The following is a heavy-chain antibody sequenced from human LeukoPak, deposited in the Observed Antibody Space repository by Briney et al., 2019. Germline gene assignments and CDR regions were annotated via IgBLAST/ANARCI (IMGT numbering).Heavy chain of an antibody. CDR3: ANRGDSSSWTDYYYYYGMDV. CDR1: GFTFSSYA. V-gene: IGHV3-23*01. D-gene: IGHD6-13*01. J-gene: IGHJ6*02. CDR2: ISGSGGST. Sequence: GGSLRLSCAASGFTFSSYAMSWVRQAPGKGLEWVSAISGSGGSTYYADSVKGRFTISRDNSKNTLYLQMNSLRAEDTAVYYCANRGDSSSWTDYYYYYGMDVWGQGTTVTVSS.